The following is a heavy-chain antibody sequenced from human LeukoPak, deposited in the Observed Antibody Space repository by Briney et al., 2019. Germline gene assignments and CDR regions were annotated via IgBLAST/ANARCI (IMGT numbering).Heavy chain of an antibody. J-gene: IGHJ3*01. D-gene: IGHD2-15*01. V-gene: IGHV3-NL1*01. CDR3: VRVGYPGGPSLDL. CDR2: ISGSGIST. Sequence: QPGRSLRLSCAASGFTFSSYGMHWVRQAPGKGLEWVSAISGSGISTYYADSVKGRFIISRDNAKNTIYLQMNSLRAEDTAVYFCVRVGYPGGPSLDLWGQGTMVTVSS. CDR1: GFTFSSYG.